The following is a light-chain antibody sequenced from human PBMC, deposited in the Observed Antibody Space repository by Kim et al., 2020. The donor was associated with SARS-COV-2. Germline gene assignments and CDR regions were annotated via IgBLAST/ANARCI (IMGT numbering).Light chain of an antibody. CDR2: DAS. V-gene: IGKV1-5*01. J-gene: IGKJ4*01. CDR1: QSISSW. Sequence: DIQMTQSPSTLSASVGDRVTLTCRASQSISSWLAWYQQKPGKAPKLLIYDASSWASGIPSRFSGSGSGTEFTLTISSLQPDDFAAYYCQQYSSGLTFGGGTKVDIK. CDR3: QQYSSGLT.